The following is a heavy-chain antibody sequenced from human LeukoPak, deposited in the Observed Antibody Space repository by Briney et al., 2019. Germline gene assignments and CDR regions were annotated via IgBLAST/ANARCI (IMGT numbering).Heavy chain of an antibody. CDR3: ARGGYETTVTTETDYFDY. J-gene: IGHJ4*02. V-gene: IGHV3-66*01. D-gene: IGHD4-17*01. CDR2: IYSDGST. Sequence: GGSLRLSCAASGFTVSDNYMSWVRQAPGKGLEWVSVIYSDGSTYYADSVKGRFTISRDNSKNTVYLQMNSLRAEDTAVYYCARGGYETTVTTETDYFDYWGQGTLVTVSS. CDR1: GFTVSDNY.